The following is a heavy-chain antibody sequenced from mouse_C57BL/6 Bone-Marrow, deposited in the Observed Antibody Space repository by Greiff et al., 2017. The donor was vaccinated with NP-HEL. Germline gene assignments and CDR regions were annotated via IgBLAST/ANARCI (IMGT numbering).Heavy chain of an antibody. CDR1: GYAFSSSW. CDR3: ARKNYTSTGDAMDY. D-gene: IGHD2-12*01. Sequence: VKLQESGPELVKPGASVKISCKASGYAFSSSWMNWVKQRPGKGLEWIGRIYPGDGDTNYNGKFKGKATLTADKSSSTAYMQLSSLTSEDSAVYFCARKNYTSTGDAMDYWGQGTSVTVSS. CDR2: IYPGDGDT. J-gene: IGHJ4*01. V-gene: IGHV1-82*01.